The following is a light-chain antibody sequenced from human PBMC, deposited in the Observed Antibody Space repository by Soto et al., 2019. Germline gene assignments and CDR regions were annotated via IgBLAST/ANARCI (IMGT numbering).Light chain of an antibody. CDR2: GTS. Sequence: IVLTQSRGTVSLSPGEIATRSCSGSQSVSSSYLAWYQQKPGQAPRLLIYGTSTRATGIPDRFSGSGSGTDFTLTISRLEPEDFAVYYCQQFGSSPWTFGQGTKVDIK. CDR1: QSVSSSY. V-gene: IGKV3-20*01. J-gene: IGKJ1*01. CDR3: QQFGSSPWT.